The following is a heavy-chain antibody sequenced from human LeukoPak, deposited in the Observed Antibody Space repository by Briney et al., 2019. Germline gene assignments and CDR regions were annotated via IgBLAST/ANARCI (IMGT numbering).Heavy chain of an antibody. CDR2: IIPFFGTA. CDR3: ARDQPNYYDSSGYYYNLDY. J-gene: IGHJ4*02. Sequence: SVKVSCKASGGTFGSYAISWVRQAPGQGLEWMGGIIPFFGTANYAQKFQGRVTITADESTSTAYMELSSLRSEDTAVYYCARDQPNYYDSSGYYYNLDYWGQGTLVTVSS. CDR1: GGTFGSYA. V-gene: IGHV1-69*01. D-gene: IGHD3-22*01.